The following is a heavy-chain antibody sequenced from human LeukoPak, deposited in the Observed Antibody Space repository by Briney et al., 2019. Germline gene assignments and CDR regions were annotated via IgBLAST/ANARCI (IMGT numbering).Heavy chain of an antibody. J-gene: IGHJ4*02. CDR3: VRSFSGSREY. D-gene: IGHD5-24*01. V-gene: IGHV3-53*01. Sequence: GGSLRLSCAASGFTVNRNSMGWARQAPGKGLEWVSVIYSGGSTYYADSVKGRFTISRDNAKNTVSLQMNSLRAEDTAVYYCVRSFSGSREYWGQGVRVTVSS. CDR1: GFTVNRNS. CDR2: IYSGGST.